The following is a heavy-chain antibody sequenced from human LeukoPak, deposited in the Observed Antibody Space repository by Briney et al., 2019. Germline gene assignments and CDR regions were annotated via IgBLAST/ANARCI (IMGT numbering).Heavy chain of an antibody. CDR1: GGPISSGGYY. CDR3: AGLRYHGGNTV. V-gene: IGHV4-61*03. Sequence: SETLSLTCTVSGGPISSGGYYWSWIRQHPGKGLEWIGYMYYSGTTNYNPSLKSRVTMSVDTSKNHFSLKMNSLTAADTAEYYCAGLRYHGGNTVWGQGTPVTVSS. CDR2: MYYSGTT. D-gene: IGHD4-23*01. J-gene: IGHJ4*02.